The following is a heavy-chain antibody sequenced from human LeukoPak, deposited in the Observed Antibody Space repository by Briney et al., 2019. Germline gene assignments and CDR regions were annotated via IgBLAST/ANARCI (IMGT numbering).Heavy chain of an antibody. Sequence: GGSLRLSCAASGFTFSSYGMHWVRTAPGKGLEWVAVIWYDGSNKYYADSVKGRFTISRDNSKNTLFLQMNSLRAEDTAVYYCARDGDTAMVPTDYWGQGTLVTVSS. J-gene: IGHJ4*02. D-gene: IGHD5-18*01. CDR2: IWYDGSNK. CDR1: GFTFSSYG. CDR3: ARDGDTAMVPTDY. V-gene: IGHV3-33*01.